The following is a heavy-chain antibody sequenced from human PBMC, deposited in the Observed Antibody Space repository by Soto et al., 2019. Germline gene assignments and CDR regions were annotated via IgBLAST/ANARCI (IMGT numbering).Heavy chain of an antibody. V-gene: IGHV4-34*01. CDR3: ARSSYPGDYVWGSYRLRAFDI. Sequence: TLSLTCAVYGGSFSGYYWSWIRQPPGKGLEWIGEINHSGSTNYNPSLKSRVTISVDTSKNQSSLKLGSVTAADTAVYYCARSSYPGDYVWGSYRLRAFDIWGQGTMVTVSS. D-gene: IGHD3-16*02. J-gene: IGHJ3*02. CDR1: GGSFSGYY. CDR2: INHSGST.